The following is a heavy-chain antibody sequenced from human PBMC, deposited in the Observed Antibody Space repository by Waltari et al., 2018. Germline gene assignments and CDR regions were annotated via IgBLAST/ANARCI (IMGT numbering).Heavy chain of an antibody. Sequence: EVQLMETGGGLIQPGGSLRVSCAASGFTVTDYHMAWVRQISGKGLEGVSSLHNGGDTYYADSVKGRFTVFSDNSKNTVLLQMNSLRAEDTAFYYCARIRPTTTSGWVPFDYWGQGTLVTVS. D-gene: IGHD6-19*01. V-gene: IGHV3-53*02. J-gene: IGHJ4*02. CDR3: ARIRPTTTSGWVPFDY. CDR1: GFTVTDYH. CDR2: LHNGGDT.